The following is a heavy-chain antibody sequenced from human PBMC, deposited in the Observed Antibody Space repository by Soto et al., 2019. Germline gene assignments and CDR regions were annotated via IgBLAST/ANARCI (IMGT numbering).Heavy chain of an antibody. J-gene: IGHJ3*02. CDR3: AAVGYYDAFDI. Sequence: SVNVSCKSSGFTFTSSSVQWVRQARGQRLEWIGWIVVGSGNTNYAQKFQERVTITRDMSTSTAYMELSSLRSEDTAVYYCAAVGYYDAFDIWGQGTMVTVSS. D-gene: IGHD3-22*01. V-gene: IGHV1-58*01. CDR1: GFTFTSSS. CDR2: IVVGSGNT.